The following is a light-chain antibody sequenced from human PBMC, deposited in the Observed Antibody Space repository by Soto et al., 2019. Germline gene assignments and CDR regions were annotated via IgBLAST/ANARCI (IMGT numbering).Light chain of an antibody. Sequence: QSVLTQPASVSGSPGQSLTISCTGTSSDIGAYNYVSWYQQHPGKAPKLLIYEVTNRPSGVSDRFSGSKSGNTASLTISGLQAEDEANYYCNSYTTLSNRVFGTGTKLTVL. CDR2: EVT. CDR1: SSDIGAYNY. J-gene: IGLJ1*01. V-gene: IGLV2-14*01. CDR3: NSYTTLSNRV.